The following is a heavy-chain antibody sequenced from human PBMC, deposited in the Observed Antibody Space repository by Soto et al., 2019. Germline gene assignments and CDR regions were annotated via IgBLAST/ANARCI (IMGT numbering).Heavy chain of an antibody. V-gene: IGHV3-23*01. J-gene: IGHJ4*02. CDR3: AKDMVRGVITPYYFDY. CDR1: GFTFSSYA. D-gene: IGHD3-10*01. CDR2: ISGSGGST. Sequence: PGGSLRLSCAASGFTFSSYAMSWVRQAPGKGLEWVSAISGSGGSTYYADSVKGRFTISRDNSKNTLYLQMNSLRAEDTAVYYCAKDMVRGVITPYYFDYWGQGTLVTVSS.